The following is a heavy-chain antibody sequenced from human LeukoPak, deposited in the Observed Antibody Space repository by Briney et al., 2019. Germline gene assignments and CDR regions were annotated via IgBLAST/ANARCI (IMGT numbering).Heavy chain of an antibody. V-gene: IGHV3-23*01. CDR1: GFIVSSYY. Sequence: PGGSLRLSCAASGFIVSSYYMTWVRQAARKGLEWVSAISGGGDSTYYADSVKGRFTISRDNSNSTLFLQMNSLRAEDTAVYYCAKGGSWSGDPWGQGTLVTVSS. CDR3: AKGGSWSGDP. D-gene: IGHD3-3*01. CDR2: ISGGGDST. J-gene: IGHJ5*02.